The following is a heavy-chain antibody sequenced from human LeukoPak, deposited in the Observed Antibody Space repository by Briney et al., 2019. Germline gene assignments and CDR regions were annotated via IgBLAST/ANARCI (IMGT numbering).Heavy chain of an antibody. J-gene: IGHJ6*03. CDR1: RYTFTSNY. D-gene: IGHD2-2*01. CDR2: ISPRGGAT. CDR3: ARGGIVVVPAALVPRNYYYYYMDV. Sequence: ASVKVSCKAFRYTFTSNYIHWVRQAPRQGPEWMGVISPRGGATTYAQKFQGRVTLTRDMSTSTDYLELSSLRSEDTAVYYCARGGIVVVPAALVPRNYYYYYMDVWGKGTTVTISS. V-gene: IGHV1-46*01.